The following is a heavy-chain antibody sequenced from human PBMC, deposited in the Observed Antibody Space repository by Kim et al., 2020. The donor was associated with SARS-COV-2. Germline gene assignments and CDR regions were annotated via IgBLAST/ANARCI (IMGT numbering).Heavy chain of an antibody. CDR3: ARGVSSAWTLRDYYDP. Sequence: ISSSNWWSWVRQPPGKGLEWIGEIDHSGSTNYNSSLKSRLTIEVDKAKNQFSLKLRSVTAADTAVYYCARGVSSAWTLRDYYDPWGQGTLAT. CDR2: IDHSGST. J-gene: IGHJ5*02. CDR1: ISSSNW. V-gene: IGHV4-4*02. D-gene: IGHD6-19*01.